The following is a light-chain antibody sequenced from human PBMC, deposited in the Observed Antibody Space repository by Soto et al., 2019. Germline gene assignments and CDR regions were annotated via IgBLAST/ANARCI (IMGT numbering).Light chain of an antibody. CDR1: QSISTW. CDR2: DAS. J-gene: IGKJ1*01. V-gene: IGKV1-5*01. Sequence: DIQMTQSPSTLSASVGDRVTITCRASQSISTWLAWYQQKPGKAPMLLIYDASSLESAVPSRFSGSGSGTEFTLTISSLQPDDFATYYCQQYNTYSWAFGQGTKLEIK. CDR3: QQYNTYSWA.